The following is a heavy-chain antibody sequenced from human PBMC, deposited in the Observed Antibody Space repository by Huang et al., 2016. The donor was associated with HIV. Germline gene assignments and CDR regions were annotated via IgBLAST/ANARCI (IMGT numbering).Heavy chain of an antibody. CDR2: IYPVDADT. Sequence: EVQLVQSGAEVKKPGESLKISCQGSGYSFNTYWIAWVRKLPGKVPEWMGIIYPVDADTRYSPSFQGQVTISADKSLDTAYLQWRSLKASDTAMYYCARKFSSTWYRAFDLWGQGTMVTVSS. D-gene: IGHD6-13*01. CDR1: GYSFNTYW. V-gene: IGHV5-51*01. J-gene: IGHJ3*01. CDR3: ARKFSSTWYRAFDL.